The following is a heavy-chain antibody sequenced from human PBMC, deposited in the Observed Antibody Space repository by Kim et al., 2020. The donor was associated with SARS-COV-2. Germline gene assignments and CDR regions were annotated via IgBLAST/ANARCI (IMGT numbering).Heavy chain of an antibody. D-gene: IGHD6-13*01. Sequence: SETLSLTCTVSGGSISSYYWSWIRQPPGKGLEWIGYIYYSGSTNYNPSLKSRVTISVDTSKNQFSLKLSSVTAADTAVYYCARAHSSSWYGGWFDPWGQGTLVTVSS. V-gene: IGHV4-59*01. CDR3: ARAHSSSWYGGWFDP. CDR2: IYYSGST. J-gene: IGHJ5*02. CDR1: GGSISSYY.